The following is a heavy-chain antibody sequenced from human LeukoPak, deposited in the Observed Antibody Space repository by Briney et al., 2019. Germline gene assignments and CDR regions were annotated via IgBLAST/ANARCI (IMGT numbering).Heavy chain of an antibody. CDR2: ISSSSSYI. J-gene: IGHJ4*02. V-gene: IGHV3-21*01. Sequence: GGSLRLSCAASGFTFSSYSMNWVRQAPGKGLEWVSSISSSSSYIYYADSVKGRFTISRDNAKNSLYLRMNSLRAEDTAVYYCARDPGSSSYIDYWGQGTLVTVSS. CDR1: GFTFSSYS. CDR3: ARDPGSSSYIDY. D-gene: IGHD6-13*01.